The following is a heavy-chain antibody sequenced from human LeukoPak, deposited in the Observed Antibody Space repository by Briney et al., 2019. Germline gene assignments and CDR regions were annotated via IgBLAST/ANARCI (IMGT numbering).Heavy chain of an antibody. CDR1: GFTFSSYG. V-gene: IGHV3-33*06. CDR3: AKRFCSATRCFHFDY. Sequence: GGSLRLSCAASGFTFSSYGMHWVRQAPGKGLEWVAVIWYDGSNKYYGDSVKGRFTISRDNSKNTLYLQMDSLRAEDTAVYYCAKRFCSATRCFHFDYWGQGILVTVSS. D-gene: IGHD2-2*01. CDR2: IWYDGSNK. J-gene: IGHJ4*02.